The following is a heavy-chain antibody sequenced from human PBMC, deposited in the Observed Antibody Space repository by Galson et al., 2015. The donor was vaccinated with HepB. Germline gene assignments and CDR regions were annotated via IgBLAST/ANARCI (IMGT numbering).Heavy chain of an antibody. Sequence: RSLTCTVSGGSISSSSYYWGWIRQPPGKGLEWIGSIYYSGSTYYNPSLKSQVTISVDTSKNQFSLKPSSVTAADTAVYYCARKPGYYFDYWGQGTLVTVSS. CDR3: ARKPGYYFDY. CDR2: IYYSGST. J-gene: IGHJ4*02. D-gene: IGHD1-14*01. CDR1: GGSISSSSYY. V-gene: IGHV4-39*01.